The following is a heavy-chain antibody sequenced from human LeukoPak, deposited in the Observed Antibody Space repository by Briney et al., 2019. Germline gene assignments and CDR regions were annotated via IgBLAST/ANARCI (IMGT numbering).Heavy chain of an antibody. CDR1: GYTLTELS. D-gene: IGHD2-2*01. J-gene: IGHJ3*02. CDR3: ATVLCSSTSCYLGAFYI. V-gene: IGHV1-24*01. Sequence: ASVKVSCKVSGYTLTELSMHWVRQAPGKGLEWMGGFDPEDGETIYAQKFQGRVTMTEDTSTDTAYMELSSLRSEDTAVYYCATVLCSSTSCYLGAFYIWGQGPMVTVSS. CDR2: FDPEDGET.